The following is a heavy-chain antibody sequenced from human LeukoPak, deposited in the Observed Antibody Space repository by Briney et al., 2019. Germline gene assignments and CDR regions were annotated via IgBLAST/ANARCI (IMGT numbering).Heavy chain of an antibody. CDR3: ARVDSGVSPFDY. CDR2: ISSSSSTI. D-gene: IGHD2-15*01. CDR1: GFMFSSNG. V-gene: IGHV3-48*02. Sequence: PGGSLGLSCTASGFMFSSNGMNWVRQAPGKGLEWVAYISSSSSTIYYADSVKGRFTISRDNAKNSLYLQMIRLRDEDTAVYYCARVDSGVSPFDYWGQGTLVTVSS. J-gene: IGHJ4*02.